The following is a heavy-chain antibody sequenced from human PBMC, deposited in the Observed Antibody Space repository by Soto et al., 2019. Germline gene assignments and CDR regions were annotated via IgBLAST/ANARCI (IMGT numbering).Heavy chain of an antibody. D-gene: IGHD6-13*01. CDR2: ISGYNGDT. CDR1: GYTXSRYG. CDR3: ARSIAAAGSFGPYYYYGMDV. Sequence: ASVKVSCKASGYTXSRYGISWVRQAPGQGLEWMGWISGYNGDTNYAQKFQGRVTMTIDTSTTTAYMELRGLTSDDTAVYYCARSIAAAGSFGPYYYYGMDVWGQGTTVTVSS. J-gene: IGHJ6*02. V-gene: IGHV1-18*01.